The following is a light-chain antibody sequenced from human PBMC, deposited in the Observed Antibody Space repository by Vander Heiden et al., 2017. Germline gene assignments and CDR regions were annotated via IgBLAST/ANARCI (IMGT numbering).Light chain of an antibody. V-gene: IGLV1-40*01. CDR2: GNS. Sequence: QSVLTQPPSVSGAPGQRGTISCHGNSPNIGAGYDVHWYQQLPGTAPKLLIYGNSNRPSGVPDRFSGSKSGTSASLAITGLQAEDEADYYCQSYDSSLSVVVFGGGTKLTVL. J-gene: IGLJ2*01. CDR1: SPNIGAGYD. CDR3: QSYDSSLSVVV.